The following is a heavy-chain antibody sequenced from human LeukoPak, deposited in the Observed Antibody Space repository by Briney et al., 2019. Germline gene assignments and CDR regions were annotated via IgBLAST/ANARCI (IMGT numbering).Heavy chain of an antibody. V-gene: IGHV4-61*02. CDR1: GGSISSGSYY. J-gene: IGHJ4*02. Sequence: PSQTLSLTCTVSGGSISSGSYYWSWIRQPAGKGLEWIGRIYTSGSTNYNPSLKSRVTISVDTSKNQFSLKLSSVTAADTAVYYCARGAFWSAYSGVDCWGQGTLVTVSS. CDR2: IYTSGST. CDR3: ARGAFWSAYSGVDC. D-gene: IGHD3-3*01.